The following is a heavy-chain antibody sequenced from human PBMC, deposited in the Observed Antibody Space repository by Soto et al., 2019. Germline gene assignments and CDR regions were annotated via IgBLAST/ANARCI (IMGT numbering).Heavy chain of an antibody. CDR3: AKDRTPKGYCISTSCSGGWFDP. CDR1: GFTFSRYG. CDR2: ISYDGSNK. D-gene: IGHD2-2*01. Sequence: GGSLRLSCAASGFTFSRYGMHWVRQAPGKGPEWVAVISYDGSNKYYADSVKGRFTISRDNSKNTLYLQMNSLRAEDTAVYYCAKDRTPKGYCISTSCSGGWFDPWGQGTLVTVSS. J-gene: IGHJ5*02. V-gene: IGHV3-30*18.